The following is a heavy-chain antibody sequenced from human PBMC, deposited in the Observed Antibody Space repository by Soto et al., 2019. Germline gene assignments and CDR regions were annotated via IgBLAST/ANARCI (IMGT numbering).Heavy chain of an antibody. CDR1: GFTFSSYE. V-gene: IGHV3-48*03. J-gene: IGHJ6*02. CDR2: ISSSGSTI. D-gene: IGHD5-18*01. Sequence: LRLSCAASGFTFSSYEMNWVRQAPGKGLEWVSYISSSGSTIYYADSVKGRFTISRDNAKNSLYLQMNSLRAEDTAVYYCARDLRIQLHYYGMDVWGQGTTVTVSS. CDR3: ARDLRIQLHYYGMDV.